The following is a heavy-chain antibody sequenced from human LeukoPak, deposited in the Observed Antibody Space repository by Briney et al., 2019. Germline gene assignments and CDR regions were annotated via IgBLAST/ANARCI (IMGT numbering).Heavy chain of an antibody. J-gene: IGHJ4*02. V-gene: IGHV3-64*01. CDR2: ISSNGGST. D-gene: IGHD6-19*01. CDR3: ARESGGADFDY. CDR1: AFTIRMYS. Sequence: GGSLRLSRAAAAFTIRMYSTRCVRQAPGKGLEYVSAISSNGGSTYYANSVKGRFTISRDNSKNTLYLQMGSLRAERIAVSYFARESGGADFDYWGQGTLVTVSS.